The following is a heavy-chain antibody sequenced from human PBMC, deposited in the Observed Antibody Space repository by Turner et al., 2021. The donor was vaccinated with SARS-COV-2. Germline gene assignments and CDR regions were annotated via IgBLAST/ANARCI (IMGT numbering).Heavy chain of an antibody. V-gene: IGHV3-9*03. D-gene: IGHD6-19*01. Sequence: EVQLVESGGGLVQPGRSLRLSCAASGFTFDDYAMHWVRQAPGKGLGWVSGISWNSGSIGYADSVKGRFTISRDNAKNSLYLQMNSLRAEDMALYYCAKDMGYSSGGVDYWGQGTLVTVSS. CDR2: ISWNSGSI. CDR3: AKDMGYSSGGVDY. J-gene: IGHJ4*02. CDR1: GFTFDDYA.